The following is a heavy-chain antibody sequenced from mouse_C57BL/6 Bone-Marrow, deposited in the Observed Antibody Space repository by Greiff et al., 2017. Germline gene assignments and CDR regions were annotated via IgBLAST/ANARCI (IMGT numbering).Heavy chain of an antibody. D-gene: IGHD2-3*01. CDR1: GYTFTSYW. V-gene: IGHV1-55*01. Sequence: QVQLQQPGAELVKPGASVKMSCKASGYTFTSYWITWVKQRPGQGLEWIGDIYPGSGSTNYNQKFKGKATLTVDTSSSTAYMQLSSLTSEDSAVYYCARRGDGYYPFDYWGKGTTLTVSS. J-gene: IGHJ2*01. CDR3: ARRGDGYYPFDY. CDR2: IYPGSGST.